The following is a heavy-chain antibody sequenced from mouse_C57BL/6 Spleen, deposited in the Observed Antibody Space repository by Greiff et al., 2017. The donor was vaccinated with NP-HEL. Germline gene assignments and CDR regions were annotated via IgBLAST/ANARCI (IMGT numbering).Heavy chain of an antibody. V-gene: IGHV5-4*01. J-gene: IGHJ3*01. CDR2: ISDGGSYT. CDR3: AREFDYDVTWFAY. CDR1: GFTFSSYA. D-gene: IGHD2-4*01. Sequence: EVMLVESGGGLVKPGGSLKLSCAASGFTFSSYAMSWVRQTPEKRLEWVATISDGGSYTYYPDNVKGRFTISRDNAKTNLYLQMSHLKSEDTAMYYCAREFDYDVTWFAYWGQGTLVTVSA.